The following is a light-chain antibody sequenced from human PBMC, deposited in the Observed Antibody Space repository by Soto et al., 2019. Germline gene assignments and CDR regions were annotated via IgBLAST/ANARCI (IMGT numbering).Light chain of an antibody. CDR1: ESISDY. V-gene: IGKV1-39*01. CDR2: SAS. J-gene: IGKJ4*01. Sequence: IQLTQSPSSLSASVGDSVTIACRASESISDYLNWYQHKPGEAPKVLVYSASTLRGGVPSRFSGTGSGTEFTLTLSSLQPEDGATYYCQQTFSNLLSFGGGTKVEIK. CDR3: QQTFSNLLS.